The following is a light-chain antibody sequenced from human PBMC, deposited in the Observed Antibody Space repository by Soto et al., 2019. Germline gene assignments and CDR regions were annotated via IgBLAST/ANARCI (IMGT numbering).Light chain of an antibody. CDR3: QQRSSWPFT. CDR1: QSVTSNY. J-gene: IGKJ3*01. Sequence: EIVLTQSPGALALSPGERATLSCRASQSVTSNYLAWYQQKPGQAPRLLIYGASSRATGIPDRFSGSGSGTDFTLTISSLEPEDFAVYYCQQRSSWPFTFGPGTKVDIK. CDR2: GAS. V-gene: IGKV3D-20*02.